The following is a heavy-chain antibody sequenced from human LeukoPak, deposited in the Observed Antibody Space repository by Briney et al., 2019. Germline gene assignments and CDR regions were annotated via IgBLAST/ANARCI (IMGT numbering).Heavy chain of an antibody. CDR2: IIPILGIA. J-gene: IGHJ1*01. CDR1: GGTFSSYA. D-gene: IGHD6-13*01. V-gene: IGHV1-69*04. CDR3: AREYIEAADAPKSFQH. Sequence: GASVKVSCKASGGTFSSYAISWVRQAPGQGLEWMGRIIPILGIANYAQKFQGRVTITADKSTSTAYMELSSLRSEDTAVYYCAREYIEAADAPKSFQHWGQGTLVTVSS.